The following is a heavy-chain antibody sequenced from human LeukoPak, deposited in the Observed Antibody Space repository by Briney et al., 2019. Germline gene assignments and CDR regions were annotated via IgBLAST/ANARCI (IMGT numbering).Heavy chain of an antibody. V-gene: IGHV3-30*02. D-gene: IGHD4-23*01. CDR2: IRYDGSNK. Sequence: GGSLRLSCAASGFTFSSYGMHWVRQAPGKGLEWVAFIRYDGSNKYYADSVKGRFTISRDNSKNTLYLQMNSLRSEDTAVYYCARDDADPNYGGDFDYWGQGTLVTVSS. J-gene: IGHJ4*02. CDR1: GFTFSSYG. CDR3: ARDDADPNYGGDFDY.